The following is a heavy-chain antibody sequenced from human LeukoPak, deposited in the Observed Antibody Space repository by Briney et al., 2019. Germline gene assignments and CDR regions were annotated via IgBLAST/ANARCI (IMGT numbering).Heavy chain of an antibody. D-gene: IGHD3-22*01. CDR2: VGGGGQRT. CDR1: GLSFGAHA. J-gene: IGHJ4*02. CDR3: AKDRGYYVDTGTINF. V-gene: IGHV3-23*01. Sequence: GSLRLSCAASGLSFGAHAMHWVRQAPGMGLEWVSGVGGGGQRTHYADSVKGRFTISRDNSKNTLYLQMNSLRAEDTAIYYCAKDRGYYVDTGTINFWGQGTLATVSS.